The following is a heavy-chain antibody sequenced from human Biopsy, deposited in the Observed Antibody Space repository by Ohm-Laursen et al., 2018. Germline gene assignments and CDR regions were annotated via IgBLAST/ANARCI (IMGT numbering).Heavy chain of an antibody. V-gene: IGHV4-59*08. CDR2: VSYSGNI. CDR3: AAYYYDSSGYFYAFHY. J-gene: IGHJ4*02. Sequence: SDTLSLTCTVSGVSISSYFWSWIRQPLGKGLEWIGYVSYSGNIKYNPSLKSRVIISADTSKNQFSLKLSSVTAADTAMYYCAAYYYDSSGYFYAFHYWGQGTLVTVSS. CDR1: GVSISSYF. D-gene: IGHD3-22*01.